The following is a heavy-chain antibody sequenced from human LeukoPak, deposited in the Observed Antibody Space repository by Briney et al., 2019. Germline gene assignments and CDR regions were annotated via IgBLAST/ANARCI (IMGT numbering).Heavy chain of an antibody. Sequence: ASVKVSYKASGGTFSNYAISWVRQAPGRGLEWMGGIIPIFGTAKYAQKFQGRVTITADESTSTAYMELRSLRSEDTAVYYCARDSSEFRSLIPHWGQGTLVTVSS. CDR2: IIPIFGTA. CDR3: ARDSSEFRSLIPH. D-gene: IGHD2-21*01. V-gene: IGHV1-69*13. J-gene: IGHJ1*01. CDR1: GGTFSNYA.